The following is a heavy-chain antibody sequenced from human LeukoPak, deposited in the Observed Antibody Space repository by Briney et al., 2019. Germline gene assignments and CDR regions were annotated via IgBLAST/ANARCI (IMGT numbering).Heavy chain of an antibody. D-gene: IGHD6-13*01. Sequence: GGSLRLSCAASGFTFGDYYMSWIRQAPGKGLEWVSYISSSGNSISYADSVRGRFTISRDNAKNSLFLQMNSLRAEDTAVYYCARDQVSIAGTGIDYWGQGTLVTVSS. CDR3: ARDQVSIAGTGIDY. CDR1: GFTFGDYY. V-gene: IGHV3-11*04. J-gene: IGHJ4*02. CDR2: ISSSGNSI.